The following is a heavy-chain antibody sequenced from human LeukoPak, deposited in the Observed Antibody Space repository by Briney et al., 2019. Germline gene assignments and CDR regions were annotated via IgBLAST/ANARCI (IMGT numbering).Heavy chain of an antibody. V-gene: IGHV1-69*13. CDR2: IIPIFGTA. Sequence: GASVKVSCKASGYTFTSYGISWVRQAPGQGLEWMGGIIPIFGTANYAQKFQGRVTITADESTSTAYMELSSLRSEDTAVYYCARGLGGDSYGPFDYWGQGTLVTVSS. J-gene: IGHJ4*02. CDR1: GYTFTSYG. CDR3: ARGLGGDSYGPFDY. D-gene: IGHD5-18*01.